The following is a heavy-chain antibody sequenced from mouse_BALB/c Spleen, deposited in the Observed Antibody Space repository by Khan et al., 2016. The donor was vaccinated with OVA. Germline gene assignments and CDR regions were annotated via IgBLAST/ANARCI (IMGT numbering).Heavy chain of an antibody. J-gene: IGHJ3*01. V-gene: IGHV5-6*01. Sequence: DVQLVESGGDLVKPGGSLKLSCAASGFTFSSYGMSWVRQTPDKRLEWVATISSAGDYTYYPDNVKGRFTISRDNAKNTLYLQMSSLKSEDTAMFYCASHLTGSFAYGGQGTLVTVSA. CDR3: ASHLTGSFAY. D-gene: IGHD4-1*01. CDR1: GFTFSSYG. CDR2: ISSAGDYT.